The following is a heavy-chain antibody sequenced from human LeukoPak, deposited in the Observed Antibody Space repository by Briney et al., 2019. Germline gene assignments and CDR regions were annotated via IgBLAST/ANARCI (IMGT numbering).Heavy chain of an antibody. CDR3: ATARSLQYSSGWYDY. Sequence: SVKVSCKASGGTFSSYAISWVRQAPGQGLEWMGGIIPIFGTANYAQKFQGRVTITADESTSTAYMELSSLRSEDTAVYYCATARSLQYSSGWYDYWGQGTLVTVSS. J-gene: IGHJ4*02. CDR1: GGTFSSYA. CDR2: IIPIFGTA. D-gene: IGHD6-19*01. V-gene: IGHV1-69*13.